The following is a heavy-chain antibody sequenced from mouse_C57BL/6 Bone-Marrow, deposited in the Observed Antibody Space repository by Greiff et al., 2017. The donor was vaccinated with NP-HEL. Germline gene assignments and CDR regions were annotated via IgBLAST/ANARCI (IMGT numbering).Heavy chain of an antibody. J-gene: IGHJ2*01. CDR2: IDPENGDT. CDR1: GFNIKDDY. D-gene: IGHD2-3*01. CDR3: TTYSPDGYYLYLDY. Sequence: EVKLQESGAELVRPGASVKLSCTASGFNIKDDYMHWVKQRPEKGLEWIGWIDPENGDTEYASKFQGKATITADTSSNTAYLQLSSLTSEDTAVYYCTTYSPDGYYLYLDYGGQGTTLTVSS. V-gene: IGHV14-4*01.